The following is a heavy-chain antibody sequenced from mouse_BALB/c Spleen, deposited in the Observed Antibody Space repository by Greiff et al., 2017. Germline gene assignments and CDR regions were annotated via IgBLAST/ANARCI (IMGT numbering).Heavy chain of an antibody. Sequence: EVQLQQSGAELVRSGASVKLSCTASGFNIKDYYMHWVKQRPEQGLEWIGWIDPENGDTEYAPKFQGKATMTADTSSNTAYLQLSSLTSEDTAVYCCNAWGGNYFPFDYWGQGTTLTVSS. J-gene: IGHJ2*01. CDR3: NAWGGNYFPFDY. CDR1: GFNIKDYY. CDR2: IDPENGDT. D-gene: IGHD2-1*01. V-gene: IGHV14-4*02.